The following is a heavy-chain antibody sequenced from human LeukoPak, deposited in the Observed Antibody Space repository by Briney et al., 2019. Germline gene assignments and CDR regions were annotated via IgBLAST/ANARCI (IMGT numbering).Heavy chain of an antibody. J-gene: IGHJ5*02. CDR1: GFTFGSYG. Sequence: PGGSLRLSCSASGFTFGSYGMHWVRQAPGKGLEWVAVISYDGSNKYYADSVKGRFTVSRDNSKNTLYLQMNSLRAEDTAVYYCAKVPDSSGFFDPWGQGTLVTVSS. CDR3: AKVPDSSGFFDP. V-gene: IGHV3-30*18. D-gene: IGHD3-22*01. CDR2: ISYDGSNK.